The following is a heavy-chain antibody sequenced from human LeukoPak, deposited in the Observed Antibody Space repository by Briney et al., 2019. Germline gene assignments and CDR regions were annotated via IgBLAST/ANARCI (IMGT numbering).Heavy chain of an antibody. CDR1: GFTFSRYS. V-gene: IGHV3-21*01. J-gene: IGHJ4*02. CDR3: AKVMDRDIVATIRLGGQYYFDY. CDR2: ISSSSSYI. Sequence: GGSLRLSCAASGFTFSRYSMNWVRQAPGKGLEWVSSISSSSSYIYYADSVKGRFTISRDNSKNTLYLQLNSLSPEDTAVYYCAKVMDRDIVATIRLGGQYYFDYWGQGTLVTVSS. D-gene: IGHD5-12*01.